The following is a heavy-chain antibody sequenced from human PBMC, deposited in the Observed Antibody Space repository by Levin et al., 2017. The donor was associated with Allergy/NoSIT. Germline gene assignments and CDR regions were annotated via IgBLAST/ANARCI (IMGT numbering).Heavy chain of an antibody. CDR2: ISWDSGSI. Sequence: SLKISCAASGFTFDDYAMYWVRQAPGKGLEWVSGISWDSGSIGYADSVKGRFTISRDNAKNSLYLQMNSLKPEDTALYYCAKGVAGSGYPHFDYWGQGTLVTVSS. V-gene: IGHV3-9*01. CDR3: AKGVAGSGYPHFDY. CDR1: GFTFDDYA. J-gene: IGHJ4*02. D-gene: IGHD3-22*01.